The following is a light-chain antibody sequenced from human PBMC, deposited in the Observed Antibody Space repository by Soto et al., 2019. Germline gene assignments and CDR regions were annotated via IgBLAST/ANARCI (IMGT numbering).Light chain of an antibody. CDR3: PLSNSYSEA. CDR1: QSIRKY. V-gene: IGKV1-39*01. J-gene: IGKJ1*01. Sequence: EITRTQSPAALSASVGERVIITCGASQSIRKYLNWYQHKPGKVPTLLIYAASSLQSGVPSRFSGSGSGTEFTLTISSLQPDDLATYCSPLSNSYSEASAQGTKVDI. CDR2: AAS.